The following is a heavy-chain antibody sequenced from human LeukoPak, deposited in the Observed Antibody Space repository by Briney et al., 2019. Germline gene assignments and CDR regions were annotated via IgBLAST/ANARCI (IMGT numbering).Heavy chain of an antibody. CDR2: ISGSGGST. V-gene: IGHV3-23*01. D-gene: IGHD1-14*01. Sequence: GGSLRLPCAASGFTFSSYAMSWVRQAPGKGLEWVSAISGSGGSTYYADSVKGRFTISRDNSKNTLYLQMNSLRAEDTAVYYCAKDPDGENWFDPWGQGTLVTVSS. J-gene: IGHJ5*02. CDR1: GFTFSSYA. CDR3: AKDPDGENWFDP.